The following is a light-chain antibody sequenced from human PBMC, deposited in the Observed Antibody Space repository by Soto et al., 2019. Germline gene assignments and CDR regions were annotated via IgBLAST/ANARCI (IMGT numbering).Light chain of an antibody. CDR2: KNN. CDR3: AAWDDSLSGLYV. Sequence: QSVLTQPPSASGTPGQGVIISCSGSSSNIGPNYVYWYQQLPGTAPKLLIQKNNQRPSGVPDRFSGSKSGTSASLAISGLRSEDEADYYCAAWDDSLSGLYVFGTGTKVTVL. CDR1: SSNIGPNY. V-gene: IGLV1-47*01. J-gene: IGLJ1*01.